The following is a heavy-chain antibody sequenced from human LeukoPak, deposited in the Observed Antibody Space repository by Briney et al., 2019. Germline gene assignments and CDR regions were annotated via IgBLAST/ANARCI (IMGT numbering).Heavy chain of an antibody. Sequence: ASVKVSCKASGYTFTSYYMHWVRQAPGQGLEWMGMINPSGGSTSYAQKFQGRVTMTRDTSISTAYMELSRLRSDDTAVYYCARGGFRNTNCDYWGQGTLVTVSS. V-gene: IGHV1-46*01. D-gene: IGHD1/OR15-1a*01. CDR1: GYTFTSYY. J-gene: IGHJ4*02. CDR2: INPSGGST. CDR3: ARGGFRNTNCDY.